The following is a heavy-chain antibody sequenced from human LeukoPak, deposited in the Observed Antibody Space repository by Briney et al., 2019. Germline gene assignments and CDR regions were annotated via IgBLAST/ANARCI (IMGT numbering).Heavy chain of an antibody. J-gene: IGHJ1*01. Sequence: SETLSLTCTVSGGSISSYYWSWIRQPPGKGLEWIGYIYYSGSTNYNPSLKSRVTISVDTSKNQFSLKLSSVTAADTAVYYCASRAVAGSYFQHWGQGTLVTVPS. D-gene: IGHD6-19*01. CDR1: GGSISSYY. CDR2: IYYSGST. CDR3: ASRAVAGSYFQH. V-gene: IGHV4-59*01.